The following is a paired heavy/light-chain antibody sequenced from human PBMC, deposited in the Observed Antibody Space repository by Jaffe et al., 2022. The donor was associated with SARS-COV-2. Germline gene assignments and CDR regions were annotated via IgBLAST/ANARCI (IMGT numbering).Heavy chain of an antibody. CDR2: IYTSGST. J-gene: IGHJ6*02. V-gene: IGHV4-4*07. Sequence: QVQLQESGPGLVKPSETLSLTCTVSGGSISSYYWSWIRQPAGKGLEWIGRIYTSGSTNYNPSLKSRVTMSVDTSKNQFSLKLSSVTAADTAVYYCAREPTLYYDFWSGYYNYYYGMDVWGQGTTVTVSS. CDR1: GGSISSYY. CDR3: AREPTLYYDFWSGYYNYYYGMDV. D-gene: IGHD3-3*01.
Light chain of an antibody. CDR3: SSYTSSSTSVV. Sequence: QSALTQPASVSGSPGQSITISCTGTSSDVGGYNYVSWYQQHPGKAPKLMIYEVSNRPSGVSNRFSGSKSGNTASLTISGLQAEDEADYYCSSYTSSSTSVVFGGGTKLTVL. CDR2: EVS. J-gene: IGLJ2*01. V-gene: IGLV2-14*01. CDR1: SSDVGGYNY.